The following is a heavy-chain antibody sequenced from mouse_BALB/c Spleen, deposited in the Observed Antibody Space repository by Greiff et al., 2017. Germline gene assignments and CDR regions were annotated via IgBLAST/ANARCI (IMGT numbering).Heavy chain of an antibody. CDR2: IYPGDGDT. CDR3: ARLDYGSRFAY. Sequence: VQLQQSGAELARPGASVKLSCKASGYTFTSYWMQWVKQRPGQGLEWIGAIYPGDGDTRYTQKFKGKATLTADKSSSTAYMQLSSLASEDSAVYYCARLDYGSRFAYWGQGTLVTVSA. D-gene: IGHD1-1*01. J-gene: IGHJ3*01. V-gene: IGHV1-87*01. CDR1: GYTFTSYW.